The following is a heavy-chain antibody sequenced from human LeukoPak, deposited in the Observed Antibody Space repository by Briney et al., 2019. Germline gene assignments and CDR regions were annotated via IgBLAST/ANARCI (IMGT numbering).Heavy chain of an antibody. CDR1: GGSISSSSYY. D-gene: IGHD3-10*01. V-gene: IGHV4-39*07. CDR2: IYYSGST. Sequence: SETLSLTCTVSGGSISSSSYYWGWIRQPPGKGLEWIGSIYYSGSTYYNPSLKSRVTISVDTSKNQFSLKLSSVTAADTAVYYCARVNVPVRGGNSPLTYYYYYYYMDVWGKGTTVTISS. J-gene: IGHJ6*03. CDR3: ARVNVPVRGGNSPLTYYYYYYYMDV.